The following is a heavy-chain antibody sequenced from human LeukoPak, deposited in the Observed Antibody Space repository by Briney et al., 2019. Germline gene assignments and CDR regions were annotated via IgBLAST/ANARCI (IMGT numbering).Heavy chain of an antibody. Sequence: GRSLRLSCAASGFTFSSYAMSWVRQAPGKGLEWVSAIYSGGSTYYADSVKGRFTISRDNSKNTLYLQMNSLRAEDTAVYYCAREAYSSSWYAFDYWGQGTLVTVSS. CDR3: AREAYSSSWYAFDY. CDR1: GFTFSSYA. D-gene: IGHD6-13*01. CDR2: IYSGGST. J-gene: IGHJ4*02. V-gene: IGHV3-53*01.